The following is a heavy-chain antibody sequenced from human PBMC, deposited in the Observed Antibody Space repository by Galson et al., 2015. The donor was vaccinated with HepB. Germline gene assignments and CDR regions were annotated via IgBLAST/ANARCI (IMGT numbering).Heavy chain of an antibody. Sequence: SVKVSCKVSGGTFSTFAISWVRQAPGQEPEWMGGIVPVLRSANVAQKFQGRVTISADESTRTVYLEMRSLRSEDMAVYYCGCGSGTYNDYHGMDVWGQGTTVIVSS. CDR1: GGTFSTFA. CDR2: IVPVLRSA. J-gene: IGHJ6*02. V-gene: IGHV1-69*13. D-gene: IGHD3-10*01. CDR3: GCGSGTYNDYHGMDV.